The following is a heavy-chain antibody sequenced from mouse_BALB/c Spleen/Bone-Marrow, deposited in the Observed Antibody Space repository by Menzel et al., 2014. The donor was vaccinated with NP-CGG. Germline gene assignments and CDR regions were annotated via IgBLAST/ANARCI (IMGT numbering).Heavy chain of an antibody. J-gene: IGHJ2*01. CDR2: INPYNGAT. CDR3: ARGIYYGGYFGY. Sequence: EVQLQQSGPELVKPGASVKISCKASGYSFTGYYMHWVKQSHVKSLEWIGRINPYNGATSYNQNFKDKASLTVDKSSSTAYMELHSLTSEDSAVYYCARGIYYGGYFGYWGQGTTLTVSS. V-gene: IGHV1-26*01. D-gene: IGHD1-1*01. CDR1: GYSFTGYY.